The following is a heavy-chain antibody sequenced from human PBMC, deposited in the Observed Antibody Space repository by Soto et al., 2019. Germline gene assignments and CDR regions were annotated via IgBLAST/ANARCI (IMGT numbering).Heavy chain of an antibody. J-gene: IGHJ4*02. Sequence: QVQLVQSGAEVKKPGASVKVSCKASGYTFTNYGITWVRQAPGQGLEWMGWISTYNGNTNYAQKLQGRVTMTTYTSTSTADMELRSLRSDDTAVYYCARTDSRPQDFDYWGQGTLVTVSS. V-gene: IGHV1-18*01. CDR1: GYTFTNYG. CDR2: ISTYNGNT. D-gene: IGHD6-13*01. CDR3: ARTDSRPQDFDY.